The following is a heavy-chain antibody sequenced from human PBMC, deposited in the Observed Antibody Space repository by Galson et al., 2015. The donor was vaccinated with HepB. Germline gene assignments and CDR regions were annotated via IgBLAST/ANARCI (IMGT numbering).Heavy chain of an antibody. CDR3: TRVRGYYDFWSGYYWGQGYYYYMDV. Sequence: SLRLSCAASGFTFGDYAMSWFRQAPGKGLEWVGFIRSKAYGGTTEYAASVKGRFTISRDDSKSIAYLQMNSLKTEDTAVYYCTRVRGYYDFWSGYYWGQGYYYYMDVWGKGTTVTVSS. CDR2: IRSKAYGGTT. V-gene: IGHV3-49*03. J-gene: IGHJ6*03. CDR1: GFTFGDYA. D-gene: IGHD3-3*01.